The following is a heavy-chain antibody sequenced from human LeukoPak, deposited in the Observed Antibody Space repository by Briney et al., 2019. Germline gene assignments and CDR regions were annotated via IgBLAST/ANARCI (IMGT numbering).Heavy chain of an antibody. CDR2: LNPSTGAT. CDR3: ATTFSGSYPEIDY. CDR1: GYSFTGYF. D-gene: IGHD6-19*01. V-gene: IGHV1-2*02. J-gene: IGHJ4*02. Sequence: ASVKVSCKASGYSFTGYFIHWVRQAPGQGREWMGRLNPSTGATNHAQTFQGRVTMTRDTSIDTAYMEVSALSSDDTAVYYCATTFSGSYPEIDYWGQGTLVTVSS.